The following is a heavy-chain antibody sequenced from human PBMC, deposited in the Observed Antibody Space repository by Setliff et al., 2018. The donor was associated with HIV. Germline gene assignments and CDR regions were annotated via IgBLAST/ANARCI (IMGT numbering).Heavy chain of an antibody. Sequence: KPSETLSLTCNVSGGSISRGSYYWSWIRQSAGKGLEWIGHVHISGSTNYNPSLKSRVTISVDTSKNQFSLKLNSVTAADTAVYFCAREGGIAAGDTRGFYYMDVWGKGATVTVSS. CDR2: VHISGST. V-gene: IGHV4-61*09. CDR3: AREGGIAAGDTRGFYYMDV. CDR1: GGSISRGSYY. J-gene: IGHJ6*03. D-gene: IGHD6-13*01.